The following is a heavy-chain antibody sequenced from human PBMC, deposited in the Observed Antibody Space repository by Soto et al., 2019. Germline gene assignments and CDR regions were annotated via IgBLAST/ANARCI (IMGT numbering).Heavy chain of an antibody. CDR2: INHSGST. J-gene: IGHJ5*02. CDR1: GGSFSGYY. V-gene: IGHV4-34*01. CDR3: ARQHPYYDFWSGYKGFNWFDP. D-gene: IGHD3-3*01. Sequence: SEPLSLTCAVYGGSFSGYYWSWIRQPPGKGLEWIGEINHSGSTNYNPSLKSRVTISVDTSKNQFCLKLSSVTAADTAVYYCARQHPYYDFWSGYKGFNWFDPWGQGTLVTVSS.